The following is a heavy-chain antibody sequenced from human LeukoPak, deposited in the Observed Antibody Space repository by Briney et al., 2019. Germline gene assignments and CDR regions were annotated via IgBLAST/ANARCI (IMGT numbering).Heavy chain of an antibody. Sequence: SETLSLTCAVYGGSFSGYYWSWIRQPPGKGLEWIGEINHSGSTNYNPSLKSRVTISVDTSKNQFSLKLSSVTAADTAVYYCARGRKTGDIVVAVAAIRAGWFDPWGQGTLVTVSS. CDR1: GGSFSGYY. V-gene: IGHV4-34*01. CDR3: ARGRKTGDIVVAVAAIRAGWFDP. D-gene: IGHD2-15*01. J-gene: IGHJ5*02. CDR2: INHSGST.